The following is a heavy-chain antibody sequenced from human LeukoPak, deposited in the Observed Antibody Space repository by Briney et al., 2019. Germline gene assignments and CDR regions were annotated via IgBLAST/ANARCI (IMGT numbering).Heavy chain of an antibody. Sequence: QSGGSLRLSCAASGFTFSYYGMQWVRQAPGKGLEWVAVISYDGSNKYYADSVKGRFTISRDNSKNTLYLQMNSLRAEDTAVYYCARDTSSSWYGNWFDPWGQGTLVTVSS. CDR2: ISYDGSNK. V-gene: IGHV3-30*19. CDR3: ARDTSSSWYGNWFDP. CDR1: GFTFSYYG. J-gene: IGHJ5*02. D-gene: IGHD6-13*01.